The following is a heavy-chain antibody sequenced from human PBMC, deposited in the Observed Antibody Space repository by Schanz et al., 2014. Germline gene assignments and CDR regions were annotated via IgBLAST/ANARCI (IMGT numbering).Heavy chain of an antibody. CDR2: IIPILDKT. D-gene: IGHD3-9*01. CDR1: GGTFSSST. CDR3: AKVDRTRYYAMDV. Sequence: QVQLVQSGVEVKRPGASVRVSCKASGGTFSSSTLTWVRQAPGQGLEWMGRIIPILDKTNYAQKFQGRVTMTADKSTSTVYMEVSGLRSEDTAVYYCAKVDRTRYYAMDVWGQGTLVTVSS. J-gene: IGHJ4*02. V-gene: IGHV1-69*04.